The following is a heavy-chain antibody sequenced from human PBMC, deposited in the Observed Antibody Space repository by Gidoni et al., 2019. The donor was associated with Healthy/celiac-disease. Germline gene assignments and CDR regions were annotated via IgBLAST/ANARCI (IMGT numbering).Heavy chain of an antibody. D-gene: IGHD1-26*01. J-gene: IGHJ1*01. Sequence: QVQLVESGGGVVQPGRSLRLSCAASGFTFSSYGMHWVRQAPGKGLEWVAVISYDGSNKYYADSVKGRFTISRDNSKNTLYLQMNSLRAEDTAVYYCAKDQVGAYEYFQHWGQGTLVTVSS. V-gene: IGHV3-30*18. CDR3: AKDQVGAYEYFQH. CDR1: GFTFSSYG. CDR2: ISYDGSNK.